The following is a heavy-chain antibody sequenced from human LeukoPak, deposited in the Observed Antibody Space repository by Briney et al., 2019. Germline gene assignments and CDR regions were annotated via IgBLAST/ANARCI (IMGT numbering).Heavy chain of an antibody. CDR2: IWYDGSKK. CDR3: AGAYSAGWFNY. D-gene: IGHD3-16*01. CDR1: GFTSSSYW. Sequence: PGGSLRLSCAASGFTSSSYWMSWVRQAPGKGLEWVAVIWYDGSKKYYADSVNGRFTISRDDSKNTLYLQMSGLRADDTAVYYCAGAYSAGWFNYWGQGTPVTVSS. J-gene: IGHJ4*02. V-gene: IGHV3-33*08.